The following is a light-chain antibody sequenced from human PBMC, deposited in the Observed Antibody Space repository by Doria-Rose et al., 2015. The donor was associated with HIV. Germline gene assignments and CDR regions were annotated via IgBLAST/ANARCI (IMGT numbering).Light chain of an antibody. CDR3: QQSYSTPYT. V-gene: IGKV1-39*01. Sequence: DIQMTQSPSSLSASVGDRVTITCRSSQSIDTYLNWYQQKPGEAPKVLIYAASTLHSEVPLRFSGSGSGTDFTLTIASLQPEDFAIYHCQQSYSTPYTFGQGTKPEIK. CDR2: AAS. CDR1: QSIDTY. J-gene: IGKJ2*01.